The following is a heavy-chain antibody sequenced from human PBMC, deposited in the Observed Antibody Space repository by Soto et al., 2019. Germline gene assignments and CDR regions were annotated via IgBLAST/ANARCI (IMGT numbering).Heavy chain of an antibody. D-gene: IGHD3-3*01. J-gene: IGHJ5*02. V-gene: IGHV1-69*13. CDR2: IIPIFGTA. CDR1: GYTFTDYA. Sequence: ASVKVSCKASGYTFTDYAISWVRQAPGQGLEWMGGIIPIFGTANYAQKFQGRVTITADESTSTAYMELSSLRSEDTAVYYCARGKAGFWSGYYNNWFDPWGQGTLVTVSS. CDR3: ARGKAGFWSGYYNNWFDP.